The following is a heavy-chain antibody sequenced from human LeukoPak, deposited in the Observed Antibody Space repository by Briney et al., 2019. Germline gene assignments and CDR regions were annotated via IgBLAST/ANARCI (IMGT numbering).Heavy chain of an antibody. V-gene: IGHV1-46*01. Sequence: WASVKVSCKASGYTFSRYYLHWVRQAPGQGLEWMGIINPSSNSTSYAQKFQGRVTMTRDTSTSTVYMELSSLRSEDTAVYYCARVGRIYDFWSGYSEAIGAFDIWGQGTMVTVSS. CDR2: INPSSNST. D-gene: IGHD3-3*01. J-gene: IGHJ3*02. CDR1: GYTFSRYY. CDR3: ARVGRIYDFWSGYSEAIGAFDI.